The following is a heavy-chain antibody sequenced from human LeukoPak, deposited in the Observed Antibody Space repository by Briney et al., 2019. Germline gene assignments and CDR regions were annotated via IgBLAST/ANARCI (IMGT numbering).Heavy chain of an antibody. CDR2: INPNSGGT. J-gene: IGHJ6*04. CDR3: ARARELVTWDV. D-gene: IGHD1-26*01. CDR1: GYTFTGYY. V-gene: IGHV1-2*06. Sequence: ASVKDSCKASGYTFTGYYMHWVRRAPGQGLEWMGRINPNSGGTNYAQKFQGRVTMTRDTSISTAYMELSRLRSDDTAVYYCARARELVTWDVWGKGTTVTVSS.